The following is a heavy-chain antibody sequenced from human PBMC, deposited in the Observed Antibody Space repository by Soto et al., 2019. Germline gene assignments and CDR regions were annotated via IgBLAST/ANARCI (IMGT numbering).Heavy chain of an antibody. Sequence: SETLSLTCTVSGGSISGEYWSWLRQPPGKGLEWIGYMYNIGNTNYNPSLRSRVTMSIDTSQEQFSLKLTSVTATDTAVYYCARHVNLPLAGTGFYSWGRGTLVTVSS. CDR2: MYNIGNT. D-gene: IGHD6-19*01. J-gene: IGHJ4*02. CDR1: GGSISGEY. CDR3: ARHVNLPLAGTGFYS. V-gene: IGHV4-59*08.